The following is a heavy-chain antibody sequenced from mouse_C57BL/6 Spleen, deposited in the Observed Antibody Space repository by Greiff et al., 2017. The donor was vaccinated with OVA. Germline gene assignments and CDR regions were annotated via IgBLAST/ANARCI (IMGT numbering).Heavy chain of an antibody. CDR2: INPSTGGT. Sequence: EVQLVESGPELVKPGASVKISCKASGYSFTGYYMNWVKQSPEKSLEWIGEINPSTGGTTYNQKFKAKATLTVDKSSSTAYMQLKSLTSEDSAVYYCARDYGSPHYYAMDYWGQGTSVTVSS. V-gene: IGHV1-42*01. CDR3: ARDYGSPHYYAMDY. D-gene: IGHD1-1*01. CDR1: GYSFTGYY. J-gene: IGHJ4*01.